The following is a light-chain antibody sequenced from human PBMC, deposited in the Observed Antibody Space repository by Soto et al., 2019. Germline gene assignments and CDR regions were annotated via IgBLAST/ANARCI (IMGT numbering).Light chain of an antibody. CDR2: GNS. CDR3: QSYDSSLSGSV. CDR1: SSNIGAGYD. V-gene: IGLV1-40*01. Sequence: HSVLTQPPSVSGAPGQRVTISCTGSSSNIGAGYDVHWYQQLPGTAPKLLIHGNSNRPSGVPDRFSGSKSGTSGSLAITGLQAEDEADYYCQSYDSSLSGSVFGGGTKLTVL. J-gene: IGLJ2*01.